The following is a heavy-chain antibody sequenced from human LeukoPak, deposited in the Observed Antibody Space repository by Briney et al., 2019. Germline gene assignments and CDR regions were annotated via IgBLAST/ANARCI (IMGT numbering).Heavy chain of an antibody. CDR3: ARNTSGFKLGDAFDI. CDR1: GFTFSSYA. D-gene: IGHD3-22*01. V-gene: IGHV3-23*01. J-gene: IGHJ3*02. CDR2: ISGSAYST. Sequence: GGSLRLSCAASGFTFSSYAMTWVRQAPGKGLEWISAISGSAYSTSYADSVKGRFTISRDNSKNTFYQQMNSLRAEDTAIYYCARNTSGFKLGDAFDIWGQGTMVTVSS.